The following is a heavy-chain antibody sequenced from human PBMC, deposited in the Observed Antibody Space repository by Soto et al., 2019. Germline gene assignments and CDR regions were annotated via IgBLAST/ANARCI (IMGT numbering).Heavy chain of an antibody. Sequence: SETLSLTCTVSGGSISSYYWSWIRQPPGKGLEWIGYIYYSGSTNYNPSLKSRVTISVDTSKNQFSLKLSSVTAADTAVYYCARGPLRRGDMVRGVITTPHLDLWGRGTLVTVSS. CDR2: IYYSGST. V-gene: IGHV4-59*01. CDR1: GGSISSYY. J-gene: IGHJ2*01. D-gene: IGHD3-10*01. CDR3: ARGPLRRGDMVRGVITTPHLDL.